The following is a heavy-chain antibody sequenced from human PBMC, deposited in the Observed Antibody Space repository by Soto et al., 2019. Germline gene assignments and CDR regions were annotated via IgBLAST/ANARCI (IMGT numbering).Heavy chain of an antibody. CDR3: ARDDDTSGHYFFNY. Sequence: HPGGSLRLSCAASGFTFTTYGFHWVRQAPGKGLEWLAVIWYDGTKSYYADSVKGRVTISRDNSKTTVYLDMTSLRAEDTAMYHCARDDDTSGHYFFNYWGQGALVTVSS. D-gene: IGHD3-22*01. CDR1: GFTFTTYG. J-gene: IGHJ4*02. CDR2: IWYDGTKS. V-gene: IGHV3-33*01.